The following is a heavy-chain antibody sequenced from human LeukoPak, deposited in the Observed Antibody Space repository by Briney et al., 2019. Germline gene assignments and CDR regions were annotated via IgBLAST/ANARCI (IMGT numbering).Heavy chain of an antibody. D-gene: IGHD2-15*01. CDR1: GGSFSGYY. V-gene: IGHV4-34*01. J-gene: IGHJ4*02. CDR3: ARSVGLRIVVVVAATPDLGFDY. Sequence: SETLSLTCAVYGGSFSGYYWSWIRQPPGKGVEWIGEINHSGSTNYNPSLKSRVTISVDTSKNQFSLKLSSVTAADTAVYYCARSVGLRIVVVVAATPDLGFDYWGQGTLVTVSS. CDR2: INHSGST.